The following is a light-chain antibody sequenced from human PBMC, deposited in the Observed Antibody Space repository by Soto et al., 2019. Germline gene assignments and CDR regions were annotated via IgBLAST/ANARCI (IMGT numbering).Light chain of an antibody. Sequence: EIVLTQSPGTLSLSPGERATLSCRASQSVSSSYLAWYQQKPGQAPRLLIYGASSRATGIPDRFSGSGSGTDFTLTISRLEPEDFAVYYCQQNGSSPPYTFGQGTSWRSN. J-gene: IGKJ2*01. CDR1: QSVSSSY. V-gene: IGKV3-20*01. CDR2: GAS. CDR3: QQNGSSPPYT.